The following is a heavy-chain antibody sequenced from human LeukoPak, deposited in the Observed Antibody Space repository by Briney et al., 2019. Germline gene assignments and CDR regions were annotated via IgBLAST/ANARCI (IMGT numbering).Heavy chain of an antibody. D-gene: IGHD3-10*01. J-gene: IGHJ5*02. CDR3: ARWGFGETWFDP. V-gene: IGHV4-59*11. CDR1: GGSISSHY. CDR2: IYYRGST. Sequence: SETLSLTCTVSGGSISSHYWSWLRQSPGKGLEWIGNIYYRGSTNYTPSLKSRVTMSVDTSKNQFSLKLTSVTAADTAVYYCARWGFGETWFDPWGQGILVTVSS.